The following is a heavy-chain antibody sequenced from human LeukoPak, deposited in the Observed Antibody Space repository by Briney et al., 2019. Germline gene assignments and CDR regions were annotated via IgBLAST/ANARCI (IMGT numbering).Heavy chain of an antibody. V-gene: IGHV4-59*01. D-gene: IGHD2-15*01. CDR3: ARDVGYCSGGSCYANWFDP. CDR1: GGSISSYY. Sequence: SETLSLTCTVSGGSISSYYWSWIRQPPGKRLEWIGYIYYSGSTNYNPSLKSRVTISVDTSKNQFSLKLSSVTAADTAVYYCARDVGYCSGGSCYANWFDPWGQGTLVTVSS. J-gene: IGHJ5*02. CDR2: IYYSGST.